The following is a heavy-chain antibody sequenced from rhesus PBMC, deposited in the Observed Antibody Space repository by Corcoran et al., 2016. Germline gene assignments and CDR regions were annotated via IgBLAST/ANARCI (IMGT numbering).Heavy chain of an antibody. J-gene: IGHJ6*01. CDR2: STKSGGGST. D-gene: IGHD3-16*01. CDR3: AKDSGTYSPYYGLDS. Sequence: EVQLVETGGGLVQPGGSLKLSCVASGFTFSSYGMSWVRQAPGKGLEWVSSTKSGGGSTYYAVSVKGRFTISRDNSKNTLSLQMNSLRTEDTAVYYCAKDSGTYSPYYGLDSWGQGVVVTVSS. CDR1: GFTFSSYG. V-gene: IGHV3S5*01.